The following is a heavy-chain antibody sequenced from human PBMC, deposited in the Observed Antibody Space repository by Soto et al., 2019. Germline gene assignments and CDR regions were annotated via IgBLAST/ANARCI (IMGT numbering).Heavy chain of an antibody. CDR1: GFAFNNYG. V-gene: IGHV3-33*01. D-gene: IGHD3-9*01. Sequence: QVQLVESGGGVIQPGRSLRLSCATSGFAFNNYGMHWVRQAPGKGLEWVAVIWSDGSRQYYVDSVKGRFTISRDNSNNTLYLQMNSLRVDDTAVYYCAVGTGYWGISAYWGQGTLVTVSS. J-gene: IGHJ4*02. CDR2: IWSDGSRQ. CDR3: AVGTGYWGISAY.